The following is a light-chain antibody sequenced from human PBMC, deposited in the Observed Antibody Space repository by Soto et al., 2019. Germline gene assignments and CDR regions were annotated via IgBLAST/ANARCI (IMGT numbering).Light chain of an antibody. CDR2: EVF. CDR3: TAYTTRDTLV. CDR1: SSNIGGNS. V-gene: IGLV2-14*01. Sequence: QSVMTQPPSVSAAPGQKVTISCSGSSSNIGGNSVSWYQQLPGTAPKLLIYEVFYRPSGVSSRFSGSQSGNTASLTISGLQAEDEADYYCTAYTTRDTLVFGTGTKVTVL. J-gene: IGLJ1*01.